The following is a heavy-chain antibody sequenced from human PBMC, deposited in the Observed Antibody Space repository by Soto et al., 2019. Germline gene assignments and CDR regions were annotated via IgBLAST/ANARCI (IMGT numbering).Heavy chain of an antibody. Sequence: ASVKVSCKASGYTFTAYYVHWIRQAPGQGLEWMGYVSPDRGGTIYAQNFQGRITMTRDTSINTAYMELSRLTSDDTALYYCARVEGSAASAGDWGQGTLVTVSS. CDR2: VSPDRGGT. V-gene: IGHV1-2*02. CDR3: ARVEGSAASAGD. D-gene: IGHD3-10*01. CDR1: GYTFTAYY. J-gene: IGHJ4*02.